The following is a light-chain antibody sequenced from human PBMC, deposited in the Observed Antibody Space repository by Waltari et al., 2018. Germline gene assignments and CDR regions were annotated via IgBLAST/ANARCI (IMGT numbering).Light chain of an antibody. Sequence: EIVLTQSPATLSLSPGERATLSCRASQSVSSYLAWYQQKPGQAPRHLIYDASNRATGIPARFSGSGSGADFTLTISSLEPDDFAVYYCQQRSNWQFTFGPGTKVDIK. J-gene: IGKJ3*01. V-gene: IGKV3-11*01. CDR1: QSVSSY. CDR2: DAS. CDR3: QQRSNWQFT.